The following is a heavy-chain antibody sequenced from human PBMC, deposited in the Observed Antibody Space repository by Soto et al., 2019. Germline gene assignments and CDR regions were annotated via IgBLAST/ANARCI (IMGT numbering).Heavy chain of an antibody. J-gene: IGHJ4*02. CDR2: ISYDGSEK. V-gene: IGHV3-30*18. Sequence: QVQLVESGGGVVQPGRSLRLSCAASGFTFSSYGMHWVRQAPGKGLEWVAVISYDGSEKYYAVSVKGRFTISRDNSKNTLYLQMNSLRAEDTAVYYCVKGAVTTSLYYFDYWGQGTLVPVSS. D-gene: IGHD4-17*01. CDR3: VKGAVTTSLYYFDY. CDR1: GFTFSSYG.